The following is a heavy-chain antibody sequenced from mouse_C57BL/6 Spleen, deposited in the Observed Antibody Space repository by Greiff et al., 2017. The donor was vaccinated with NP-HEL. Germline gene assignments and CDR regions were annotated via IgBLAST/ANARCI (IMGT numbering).Heavy chain of an antibody. CDR3: TRDRANWAWLAY. D-gene: IGHD4-1*01. CDR1: GFTFSSYA. CDR2: ISSGGDYI. J-gene: IGHJ3*01. V-gene: IGHV5-9-1*02. Sequence: EVKLVESGEGLVKPGGSLKLSCAASGFTFSSYAMSWVRQTPAKSLEWVAYISSGGDYIYYADTVKVRFTISRDNARNTLYLQMSSLKSADTAMYYCTRDRANWAWLAYWGQGTLVTVSA.